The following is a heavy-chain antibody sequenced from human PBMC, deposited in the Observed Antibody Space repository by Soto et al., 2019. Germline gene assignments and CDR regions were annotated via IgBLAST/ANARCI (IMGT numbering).Heavy chain of an antibody. CDR1: GGSISSGGYY. CDR2: IYYSGST. V-gene: IGHV4-31*03. CDR3: ARIRITIFGVVSEIDY. J-gene: IGHJ4*02. D-gene: IGHD3-3*01. Sequence: SETLSLTCTVSGGSISSGGYYWSWIRQHPGKGLEWIGYIYYSGSTYYNPSLKSRVTISVDTSKNQFSLKLSSVTAADTAVYYCARIRITIFGVVSEIDYWGQGTLVTVSS.